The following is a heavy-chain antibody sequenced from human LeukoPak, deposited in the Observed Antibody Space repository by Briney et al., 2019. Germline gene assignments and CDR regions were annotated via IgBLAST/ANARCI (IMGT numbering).Heavy chain of an antibody. CDR1: VGSISTYY. Sequence: SETLSLTCTVSVGSISTYYWIWIRQPPGRVLEWIGSMYYSGSTSYKPSLKSRFTISGDTSKNQFSLKLSSVTAADRAVYYCARHAYYYDRSGSYEAFDIWGQGTMVTVSS. V-gene: IGHV4-59*08. CDR3: ARHAYYYDRSGSYEAFDI. CDR2: MYYSGST. J-gene: IGHJ3*02. D-gene: IGHD3-22*01.